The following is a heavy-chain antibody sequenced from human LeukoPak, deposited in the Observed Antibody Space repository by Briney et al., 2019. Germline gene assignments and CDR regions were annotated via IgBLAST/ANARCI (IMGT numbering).Heavy chain of an antibody. D-gene: IGHD6-13*01. CDR3: TTGTLGAAAGIINY. V-gene: IGHV3-15*07. CDR1: GFIFSNAW. CDR2: IKSKTDGGAT. J-gene: IGHJ4*02. Sequence: GGSLRLSCAASGFIFSNAWMNWVRQAPGKGLEWVGRIKSKTDGGATDYAAPVKGRFTISSDDSENTLYLQMNSLKTEDTALYYCTTGTLGAAAGIINYWGQGTLVTVSS.